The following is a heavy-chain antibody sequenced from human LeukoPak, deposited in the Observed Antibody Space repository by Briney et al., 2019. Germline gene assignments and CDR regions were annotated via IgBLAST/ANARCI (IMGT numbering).Heavy chain of an antibody. CDR1: GYTFTGYY. CDR2: ISAYNANT. V-gene: IGHV1-18*04. J-gene: IGHJ4*02. Sequence: ASVKVSCKASGYTFTGYYMHWVRQAPGQGLEWMGWISAYNANTNYAQKLQGRVTMTTDTSTSTAYMELRSLRSDDTAVYYCARELTYYYDSSGYYLDYWGQGTLVTVSS. CDR3: ARELTYYYDSSGYYLDY. D-gene: IGHD3-22*01.